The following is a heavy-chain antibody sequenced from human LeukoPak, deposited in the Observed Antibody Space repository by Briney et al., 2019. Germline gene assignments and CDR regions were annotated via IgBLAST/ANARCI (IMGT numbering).Heavy chain of an antibody. CDR1: GGSINTYY. CDR2: IYYSGST. J-gene: IGHJ3*02. CDR3: VKDVWGHSGGAGAFDI. D-gene: IGHD1-26*01. V-gene: IGHV4-59*01. Sequence: SETLSLTCTVSGGSINTYYWSWIRQPPGKGLEWIGYIYYSGSTNYNPSLKSRVTISVDTSKNQFSLKLSSVTAEDTAVYYCVKDVWGHSGGAGAFDIWGQGTMVTVSS.